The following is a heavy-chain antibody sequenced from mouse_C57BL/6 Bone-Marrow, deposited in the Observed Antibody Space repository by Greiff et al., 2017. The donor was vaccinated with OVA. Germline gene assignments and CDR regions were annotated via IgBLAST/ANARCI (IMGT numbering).Heavy chain of an antibody. D-gene: IGHD4-1*01. V-gene: IGHV7-3*01. CDR3: ARYRHWDHWYFDV. Sequence: EVQLVESGGGLVQPGGSLSLSCAASGFTFTDYYMSWVRQPPGKALEWLGFIRNKANGYTTEYSASVKGRFTISRDNSQSILYLQMNALRAEDSATYYCARYRHWDHWYFDVWGTGTTVTVSS. CDR2: IRNKANGYTT. J-gene: IGHJ1*03. CDR1: GFTFTDYY.